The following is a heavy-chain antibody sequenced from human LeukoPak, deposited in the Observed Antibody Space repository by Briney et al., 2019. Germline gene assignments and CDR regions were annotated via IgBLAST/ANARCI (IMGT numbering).Heavy chain of an antibody. J-gene: IGHJ4*02. D-gene: IGHD6-19*01. V-gene: IGHV3-30*18. CDR1: GFAFSSYG. Sequence: GSLRLSCAASGFAFSSYGMHWVRQAPGQGLEGVAVISYDGSNKYYADSVKGRFTISRDNSKNTLYLQMNSLRAEDTAVYYCAKDSSGWEGFDYWGQGTLVTVSS. CDR2: ISYDGSNK. CDR3: AKDSSGWEGFDY.